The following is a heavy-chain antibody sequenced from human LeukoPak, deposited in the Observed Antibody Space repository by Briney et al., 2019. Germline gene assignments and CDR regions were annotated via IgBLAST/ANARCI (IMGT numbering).Heavy chain of an antibody. Sequence: PGGSLRLSCTASGFTFGYYAMSWVRQAPGKGLEWVGFIRSKGDGGTTEYAASVKGRFSSSRDDSKSIAYLQMNSLKSEDTAVYYCSRYSSSWDLDYWGQGTLVTVSS. D-gene: IGHD6-13*01. CDR2: IRSKGDGGTT. CDR3: SRYSSSWDLDY. J-gene: IGHJ4*02. V-gene: IGHV3-49*04. CDR1: GFTFGYYA.